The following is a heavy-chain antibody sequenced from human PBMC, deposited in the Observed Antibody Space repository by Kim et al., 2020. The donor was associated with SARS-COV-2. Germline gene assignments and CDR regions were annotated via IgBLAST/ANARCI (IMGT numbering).Heavy chain of an antibody. J-gene: IGHJ3*02. Sequence: SETLSLTCTVSGGSISSGGYYWSWIRQHPGKGLEWIGYIYYSGSTYYNPSLKSRVTISVDTSKNQFSLKLSSVTAADTAVYYCARETIHCSSTSCYSSDAFDIWGQGTMVTVSS. CDR3: ARETIHCSSTSCYSSDAFDI. CDR1: GGSISSGGYY. CDR2: IYYSGST. V-gene: IGHV4-31*03. D-gene: IGHD2-2*02.